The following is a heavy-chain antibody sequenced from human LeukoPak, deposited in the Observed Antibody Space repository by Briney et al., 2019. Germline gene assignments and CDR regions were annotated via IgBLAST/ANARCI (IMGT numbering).Heavy chain of an antibody. D-gene: IGHD6-13*01. Sequence: SETLSLTCTVSSGSISSYYWSWIRQPPGKGLEWIGYIYYSGSTNSNHSLKSRVTISEDTSKNQFSLKLSSVTAADTAVYYCARNHADSSSWYPYYYSYSYMDVWGKGTTVTVSS. V-gene: IGHV4-59*01. CDR3: ARNHADSSSWYPYYYSYSYMDV. CDR2: IYYSGST. CDR1: SGSISSYY. J-gene: IGHJ6*03.